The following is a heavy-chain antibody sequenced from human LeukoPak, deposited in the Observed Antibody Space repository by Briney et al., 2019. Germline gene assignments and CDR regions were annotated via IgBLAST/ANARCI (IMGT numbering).Heavy chain of an antibody. J-gene: IGHJ4*02. Sequence: ETLSLTCTVSGGSISGYYWSWIRQPPGKGLEWIGYIYYSGSTNYNPSLKSRVTISVDTSKNQFSLKLSSVTAADTAVYYCARGKSWPDYWGQGTLVTVSS. CDR3: ARGKSWPDY. CDR1: GGSISGYY. CDR2: IYYSGST. V-gene: IGHV4-59*08. D-gene: IGHD6-13*01.